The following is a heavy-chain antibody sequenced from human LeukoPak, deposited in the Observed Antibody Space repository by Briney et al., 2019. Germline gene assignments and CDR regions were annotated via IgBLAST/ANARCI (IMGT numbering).Heavy chain of an antibody. D-gene: IGHD1-26*01. Sequence: SETLSLTCTVSGGSINNYYWSWIRQPPGKGLEWVGYIYYSGSTNYNPSLKSRITISVDTSKNQFSLKLSSVTAADTAVYYCARQAGSPWYFDYWDQGTLVTVSS. V-gene: IGHV4-59*08. CDR1: GGSINNYY. J-gene: IGHJ4*02. CDR3: ARQAGSPWYFDY. CDR2: IYYSGST.